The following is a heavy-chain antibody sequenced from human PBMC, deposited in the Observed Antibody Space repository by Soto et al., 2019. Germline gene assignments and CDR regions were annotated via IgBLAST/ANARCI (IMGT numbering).Heavy chain of an antibody. CDR3: AKDATRTSGWYYFDY. V-gene: IGHV3-23*01. CDR2: MSYSGDLT. D-gene: IGHD6-19*01. J-gene: IGHJ4*02. CDR1: GFNFHNLA. Sequence: GGSLRLSCAASGFNFHNLAMGWLRQAPGKGLEWVSVMSYSGDLTYYADSVKGRFISSRDNSKNTLYLQMDSLRADDTAVYYCAKDATRTSGWYYFDYWGQGALVTVSS.